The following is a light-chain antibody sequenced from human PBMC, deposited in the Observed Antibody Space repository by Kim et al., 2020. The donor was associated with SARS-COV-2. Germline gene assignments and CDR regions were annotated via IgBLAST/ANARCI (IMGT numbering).Light chain of an antibody. V-gene: IGKV4-1*01. Sequence: DIVMTQSPDFLAVALGERATINCKSSQNLLYNSNNKNYLAWYQQKPGQPPKLLIHWASTRESGVPDRFSGSGSRTDFTLTISSLEAEDVAIYYCQQFYGRPFTFGAGTKVDIK. CDR3: QQFYGRPFT. CDR2: WAS. J-gene: IGKJ4*01. CDR1: QNLLYNSNNKNY.